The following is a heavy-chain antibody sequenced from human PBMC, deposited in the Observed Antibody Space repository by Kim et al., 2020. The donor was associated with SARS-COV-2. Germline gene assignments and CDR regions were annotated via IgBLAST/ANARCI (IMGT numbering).Heavy chain of an antibody. D-gene: IGHD5-18*01. CDR3: ARGKYSSGWGVFDY. J-gene: IGHJ4*02. CDR1: GFTVSSTY. Sequence: GGSLRLSCAASGFTVSSTYMSWVRQAPGKGLEWVSVIYIGGSTFYADSVKGRLTISRDNSKNTLYLQMNSLTAEDTAVYYCARGKYSSGWGVFDYWGQGTLVTVSS. CDR2: IYIGGST. V-gene: IGHV3-53*01.